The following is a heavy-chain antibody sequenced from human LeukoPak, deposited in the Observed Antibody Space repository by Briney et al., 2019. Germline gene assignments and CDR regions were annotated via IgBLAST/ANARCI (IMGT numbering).Heavy chain of an antibody. CDR3: ARGGDDYGDRDAFDI. Sequence: GGSLRLSCAASGFTFSSYGMHWVRQAPGKGLEWVSYISSSSSTIYYADSVKGRFTISRDNAKNSLYLQMNSLRAEDTAVYYCARGGDDYGDRDAFDIWGQGTMVTVSS. CDR1: GFTFSSYG. CDR2: ISSSSSTI. D-gene: IGHD4-17*01. J-gene: IGHJ3*02. V-gene: IGHV3-48*04.